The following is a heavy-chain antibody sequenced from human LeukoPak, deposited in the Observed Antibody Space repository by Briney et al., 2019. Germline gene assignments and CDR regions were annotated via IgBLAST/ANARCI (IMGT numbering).Heavy chain of an antibody. CDR2: MNRNSVKT. J-gene: IGHJ4*02. D-gene: IGHD1-7*01. CDR3: ARGGGITGTTY. V-gene: IGHV1-8*01. CDR1: GYTFTSYD. Sequence: ASVKVSCKASGYTFTSYDIHWVRQATGQGLEWMGWMNRNSVKTGYAQKFQGRVTMTRNTSISTAHRELSSLRSEDTAGYYGARGGGITGTTYWGQGTLFTVSS.